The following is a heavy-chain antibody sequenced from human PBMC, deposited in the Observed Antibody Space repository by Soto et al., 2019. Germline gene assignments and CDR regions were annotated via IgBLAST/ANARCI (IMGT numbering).Heavy chain of an antibody. CDR2: INPSDRTT. Sequence: GASVKGSCKTSGYSFTSYYIHWGRQAPRQGLEWMGIINPSDRTTYYAQKFQGRVTMTSDTSTSTVYMELSSLRSEDTAVYYCASAPTMRGAYVDYWGQGALVTVSS. J-gene: IGHJ4*02. CDR3: ASAPTMRGAYVDY. CDR1: GYSFTSYY. V-gene: IGHV1-46*01.